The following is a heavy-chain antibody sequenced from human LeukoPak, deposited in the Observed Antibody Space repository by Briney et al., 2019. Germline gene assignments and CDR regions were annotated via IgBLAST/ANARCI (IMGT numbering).Heavy chain of an antibody. CDR3: AILAYGGKDY. D-gene: IGHD3-16*01. J-gene: IGHJ4*02. V-gene: IGHV4-39*01. CDR1: GGSISSSSYY. Sequence: SETLSLTCTVSGGSISSSSYYWGWIRQPPGKGLEWIGSIYYSGSTYHNPSLKSRVTISVDTSKNQFSLKLSSVTAADTAVYYCAILAYGGKDYWGQGTLVTVSS. CDR2: IYYSGST.